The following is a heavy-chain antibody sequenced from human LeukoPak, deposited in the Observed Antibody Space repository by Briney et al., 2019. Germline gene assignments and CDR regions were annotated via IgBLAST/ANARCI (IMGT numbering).Heavy chain of an antibody. J-gene: IGHJ4*02. CDR3: AREGQP. CDR2: IYYIVRA. Sequence: SETLSLTCTVSGGSISSGGFYWSWIRQHPGRGLEWIGYIYYIVRAYYHPSLKNRFTISVDTSKNQFTLNLISVTAADKAVYYCAREGQPWGQGTLVTVSS. V-gene: IGHV4-31*03. CDR1: GGSISSGGFY. D-gene: IGHD1-14*01.